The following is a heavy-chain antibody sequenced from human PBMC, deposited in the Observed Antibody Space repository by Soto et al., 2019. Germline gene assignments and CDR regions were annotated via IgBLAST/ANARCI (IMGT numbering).Heavy chain of an antibody. CDR2: INHSGST. CDR1: DGSFSGYY. V-gene: IGHV4-34*01. D-gene: IGHD3-3*01. J-gene: IGHJ5*02. Sequence: PSATLSLTCAVYDGSFSGYYWSWIRQTPGKGLEWIGEINHSGSTNYNPSLKSRVTISVDTSKNQFSLKLSSVTAADTAVYYCARGQLYYDFWSGPRGWFDPWGQGTLVPVFS. CDR3: ARGQLYYDFWSGPRGWFDP.